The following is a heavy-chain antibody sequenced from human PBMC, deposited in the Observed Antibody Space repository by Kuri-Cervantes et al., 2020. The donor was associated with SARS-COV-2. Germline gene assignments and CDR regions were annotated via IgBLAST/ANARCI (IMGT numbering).Heavy chain of an antibody. Sequence: GSLRLSCTVSGGSISSSSYYWGWIRQPPGKGLEWIGSIYYSGSTYYNPSLKSRVTISVDTSKNQFSLKLSSVTAADTAVYYCARVGRQQWLVGSLGYYGMDVWGQGTTVTVSS. CDR1: GGSISSSSYY. J-gene: IGHJ6*02. CDR2: IYYSGST. V-gene: IGHV4-39*01. CDR3: ARVGRQQWLVGSLGYYGMDV. D-gene: IGHD6-19*01.